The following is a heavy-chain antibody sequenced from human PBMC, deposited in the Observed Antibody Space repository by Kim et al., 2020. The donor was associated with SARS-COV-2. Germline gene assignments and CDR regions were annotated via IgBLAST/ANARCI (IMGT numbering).Heavy chain of an antibody. CDR3: AKDGGYNFQWGDY. D-gene: IGHD5-12*01. CDR2: ITGDGGST. Sequence: GGSLRLSCAASGFTFNDYAIHWVRQAPGKGLEWVSLITGDGGSTHYADSVKGRFTVSRDNSKNSLYLQMNSLRIEDTALYYCAKDGGYNFQWGDYWGQGTLVTVSS. CDR1: GFTFNDYA. V-gene: IGHV3-43*02. J-gene: IGHJ4*02.